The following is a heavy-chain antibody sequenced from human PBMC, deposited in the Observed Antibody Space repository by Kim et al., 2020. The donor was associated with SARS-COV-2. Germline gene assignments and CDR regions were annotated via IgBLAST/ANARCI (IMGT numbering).Heavy chain of an antibody. CDR2: VYYTGST. CDR3: AIHSRGTSIRFLGLLQFDY. CDR1: GGSISSSGYY. V-gene: IGHV4-39*01. J-gene: IGHJ4*02. D-gene: IGHD3-3*01. Sequence: SETLSLTCTVSGGSISSSGYYWGWIRQPPGKGLEWIGSVYYTGSTYYNPSLKSRVTIYVDTSKNWFTLKLSSVTAADTSVYYCAIHSRGTSIRFLGLLQFDYRGQVALVTASS.